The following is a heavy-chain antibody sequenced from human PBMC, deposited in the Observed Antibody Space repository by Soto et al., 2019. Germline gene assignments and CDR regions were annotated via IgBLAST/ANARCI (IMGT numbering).Heavy chain of an antibody. CDR1: GGSISSSNW. J-gene: IGHJ3*02. V-gene: IGHV4-4*02. CDR3: ASNLVVVAADAFDI. Sequence: SETLSLTCAVSGGSISSSNWWSWVRQPPGKGLEWIGEIYHSGSTNYNPSLKSRVTISVDKSKNQFSLKLSSVTAADTAVYYCASNLVVVAADAFDIWGQGTMVTVSS. D-gene: IGHD2-15*01. CDR2: IYHSGST.